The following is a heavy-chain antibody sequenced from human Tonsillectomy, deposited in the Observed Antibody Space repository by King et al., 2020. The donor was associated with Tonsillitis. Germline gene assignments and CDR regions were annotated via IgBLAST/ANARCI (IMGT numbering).Heavy chain of an antibody. Sequence: QLQESGPGLVKPSETLSLICRVSGTSIGNYYWSWIRQSPGKGLEWIGYVYFGGRTKYSPSFTSRVTLSEDTSKKEITLCLRSLTAEDTGIYYCARDYGSGTYNNRPLYYWGQGTLVIVSS. CDR3: ARDYGSGTYNNRPLYY. CDR1: GTSIGNYY. CDR2: VYFGGRT. D-gene: IGHD3-10*01. V-gene: IGHV4-59*01. J-gene: IGHJ4*02.